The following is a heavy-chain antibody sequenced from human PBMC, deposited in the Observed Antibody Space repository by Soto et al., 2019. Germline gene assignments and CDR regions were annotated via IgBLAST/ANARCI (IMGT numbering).Heavy chain of an antibody. D-gene: IGHD5-18*01. CDR1: GGSISSYY. CDR3: ATRDATPMDPIS. Sequence: SETLSLTCTVSGGSISSYYWSWIRQPPGKGLEWIGYIYYSGSTNYKSSLKSRVTISLDKSRNQFSLNLSSVTAADTAVYFCATRDATPMDPISWGQGIPVTVSS. J-gene: IGHJ5*02. CDR2: IYYSGST. V-gene: IGHV4-59*12.